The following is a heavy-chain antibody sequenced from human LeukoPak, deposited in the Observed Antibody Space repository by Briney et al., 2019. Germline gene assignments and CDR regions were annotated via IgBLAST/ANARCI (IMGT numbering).Heavy chain of an antibody. V-gene: IGHV3-48*03. CDR2: ITSSGNAI. CDR1: GFTFSSYE. CDR3: ARDGHHYYGMDV. J-gene: IGHJ6*02. Sequence: PGGSLRPSCAASGFTFSSYEMNWVRQAPGKGLEWVSYITSSGNAILYADSVKGRFTISRDNAKNSLYLQMNSLRAEDTALYYCARDGHHYYGMDVWGQGTTVTVSS.